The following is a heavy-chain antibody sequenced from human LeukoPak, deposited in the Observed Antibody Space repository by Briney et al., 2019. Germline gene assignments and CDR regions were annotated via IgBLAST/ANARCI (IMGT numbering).Heavy chain of an antibody. CDR3: ARNFGVVIIGYNWFDP. CDR1: GGSISSYY. D-gene: IGHD3-3*01. CDR2: IYYSGST. J-gene: IGHJ5*02. V-gene: IGHV4-59*08. Sequence: SETLSLTCTVSGGSISSYYWSWIRQPPGKGLEWIGYIYYSGSTNYNPSLKSRVTISVDTSKNQFSLKLSSVTAADTAVYYCARNFGVVIIGYNWFDPWGQGTLVTVSS.